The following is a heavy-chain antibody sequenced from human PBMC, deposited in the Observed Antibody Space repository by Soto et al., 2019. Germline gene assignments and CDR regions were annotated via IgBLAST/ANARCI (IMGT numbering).Heavy chain of an antibody. D-gene: IGHD3-9*01. V-gene: IGHV1-69*01. CDR3: ARDYDILTGSAYYYGMDV. Sequence: QVQLVQSGAEVKKPGSSVKVSCKASGGTFSSYAISWVRQAPGQGLEWMGVIIPIFGTANYAQKFQGRVTITADESTSTAYMELSSLRSEDTAVYYCARDYDILTGSAYYYGMDVWGQGTTVTVSS. CDR2: IIPIFGTA. CDR1: GGTFSSYA. J-gene: IGHJ6*02.